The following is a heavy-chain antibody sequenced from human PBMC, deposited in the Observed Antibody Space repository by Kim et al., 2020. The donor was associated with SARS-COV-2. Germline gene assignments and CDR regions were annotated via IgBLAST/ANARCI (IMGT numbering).Heavy chain of an antibody. CDR2: IYWDDDK. V-gene: IGHV2-5*02. Sequence: SGPTLVNPTQTLTLTCTFSGFSLSTSGVGVGWIRQPPGKALEWLALIYWDDDKRYSPSLKSRLTITKDTSKNQVVLTMTNMDPVDTATYYCARSYYYGSGSYYHYYFDYWGQGTLVTVSS. CDR1: GFSLSTSGVG. J-gene: IGHJ4*02. CDR3: ARSYYYGSGSYYHYYFDY. D-gene: IGHD3-10*01.